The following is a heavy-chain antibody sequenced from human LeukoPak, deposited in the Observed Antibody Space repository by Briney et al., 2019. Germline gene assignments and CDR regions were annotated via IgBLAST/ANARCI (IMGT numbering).Heavy chain of an antibody. Sequence: GGSLRLSCAASGFTFSSYAMSWVRQAPGKGLEWVSAISGSGGSTYYADSVKGRFTISRDNSRNTLYLQMNSLRPEDTAVYFCAQGVILATGDIILLLAPVFDPWGQGTLVTVSS. CDR1: GFTFSSYA. CDR2: ISGSGGST. CDR3: AQGVILATGDIILLLAPVFDP. D-gene: IGHD3-16*02. J-gene: IGHJ5*02. V-gene: IGHV3-23*01.